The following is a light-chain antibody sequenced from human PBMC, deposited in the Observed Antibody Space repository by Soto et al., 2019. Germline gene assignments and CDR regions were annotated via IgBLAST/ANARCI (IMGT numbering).Light chain of an antibody. CDR1: QSINNY. V-gene: IGKV1-39*01. Sequence: DIQMTQSPSSLSASVGDRVTITCRASQSINNYLNWYQQKPGKAPKLLIYAASSLQGGVPSRFSGSGSGTDFTLTISSLQPEDFATYYCQQNYITPPWTFGQGTKVDIK. CDR2: AAS. CDR3: QQNYITPPWT. J-gene: IGKJ1*01.